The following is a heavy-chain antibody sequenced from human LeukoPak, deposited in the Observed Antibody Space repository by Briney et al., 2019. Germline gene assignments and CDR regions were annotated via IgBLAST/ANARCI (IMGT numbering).Heavy chain of an antibody. V-gene: IGHV3-74*01. Sequence: GGSLRLPCAASGFTFSSYWMHWVRQAPGKGLVWVSRINSDGSSTSYADSVKGRFTISRDNAKNTLYLQMNSLRAEDTAVYYCARNYYDSSGYYLLYFDYWGQGTLVTVSS. CDR2: INSDGSST. CDR3: ARNYYDSSGYYLLYFDY. D-gene: IGHD3-22*01. J-gene: IGHJ4*02. CDR1: GFTFSSYW.